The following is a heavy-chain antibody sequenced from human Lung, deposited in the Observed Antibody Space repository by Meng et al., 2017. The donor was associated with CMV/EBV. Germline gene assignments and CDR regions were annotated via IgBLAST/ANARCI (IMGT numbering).Heavy chain of an antibody. CDR1: GGSINNANYY. CDR2: IQASGTT. CDR3: AREDWDVLWPSAYNWFDP. D-gene: IGHD3/OR15-3a*01. J-gene: IGHJ5*02. V-gene: IGHV4-61*02. Sequence: QMQLRESGPGLVKPSETPSLTCTVTGGSINNANYYWGWIRQPAGKGLEWIGRIQASGTTEYNPSLKGRVTISADMAKNQFSLKLNSVTAADTAVYYCAREDWDVLWPSAYNWFDPWGQGTLVTVSS.